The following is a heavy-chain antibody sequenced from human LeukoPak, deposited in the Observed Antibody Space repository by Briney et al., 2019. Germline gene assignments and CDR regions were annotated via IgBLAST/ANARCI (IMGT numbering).Heavy chain of an antibody. CDR1: GFTFSSYA. D-gene: IGHD2-21*01. J-gene: IGHJ6*02. V-gene: IGHV3-30-3*01. CDR2: LSYVGNKE. CDR3: ARPKDCGGDCYYHGMDV. Sequence: GGSLRLSCAASGFTFSSYAMHWVRQAPGKGQEWVAVLSYVGNKEYYADSVKGRFSISRDNSKNTLFLLMNSLRAEDSAVYYCARPKDCGGDCYYHGMDVWGQGTTVTVSS.